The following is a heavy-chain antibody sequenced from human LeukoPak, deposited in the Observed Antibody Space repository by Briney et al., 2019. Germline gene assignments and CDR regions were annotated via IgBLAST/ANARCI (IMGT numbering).Heavy chain of an antibody. CDR1: GGSISSGGYY. J-gene: IGHJ4*02. CDR2: IYYSGGT. D-gene: IGHD3-10*01. Sequence: PSETLSLTCTVSGGSISSGGYYWSWIRQHPGKGLEWIGYIYYSGGTNYNPSLKSRVTISVDTSKNQFSLKLSSVTAADTAVYYCARDPYGSGSYHKDWGQGTLVTVSS. V-gene: IGHV4-61*08. CDR3: ARDPYGSGSYHKD.